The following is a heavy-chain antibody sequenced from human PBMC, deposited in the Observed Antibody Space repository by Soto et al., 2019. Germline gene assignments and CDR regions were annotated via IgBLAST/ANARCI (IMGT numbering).Heavy chain of an antibody. Sequence: GGSLRLSCAASGFTVSSNYMSWVRQAPGKGLEWVSVIYSGGSTYYADSVKGRFTISRDNSKNTLYLQMNSLRAEDTAVYYCARDIRVNDYSNYVNAFDIWGQGTMVTVSS. D-gene: IGHD4-4*01. CDR2: IYSGGST. V-gene: IGHV3-53*01. CDR1: GFTVSSNY. CDR3: ARDIRVNDYSNYVNAFDI. J-gene: IGHJ3*02.